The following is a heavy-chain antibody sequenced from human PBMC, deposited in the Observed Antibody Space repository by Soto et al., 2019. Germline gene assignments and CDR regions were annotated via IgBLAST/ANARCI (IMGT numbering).Heavy chain of an antibody. Sequence: SETLSLTCTVSGGSISSYYWSWIRQPPGKGLEWIGYIYYSGSTNYNPSLKSRVTISVDTSKNQFSLKLSSVTAEDTAVYYCARDQLLWFGELSPRWFAPPGNGTLFPVPS. D-gene: IGHD3-10*01. V-gene: IGHV4-59*01. CDR1: GGSISSYY. CDR2: IYYSGST. CDR3: ARDQLLWFGELSPRWFAP. J-gene: IGHJ5*02.